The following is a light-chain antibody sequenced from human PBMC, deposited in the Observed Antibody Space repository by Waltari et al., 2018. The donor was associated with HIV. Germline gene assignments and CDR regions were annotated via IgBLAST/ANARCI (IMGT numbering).Light chain of an antibody. CDR1: QTIDNY. CDR2: GAS. Sequence: DIQMTQSPSSLSASIGDTVTITCRASQTIDNYLNWYQQKPGKPPRLLIYGASSFQSGVPARFSGSGSGTDFTLTINALQPEDFATYYCQQSYNSPWTFGQGTKVE. J-gene: IGKJ1*01. CDR3: QQSYNSPWT. V-gene: IGKV1-39*01.